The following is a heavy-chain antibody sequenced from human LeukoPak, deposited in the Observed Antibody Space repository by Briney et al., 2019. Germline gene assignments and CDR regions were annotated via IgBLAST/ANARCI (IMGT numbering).Heavy chain of an antibody. CDR1: GYTFSSFD. Sequence: ASVKVSCKTSGYTFSSFDVIWVRQATGQGLEWMGWMNPNSLNTGYAQKFRGRVTMTGDISISTAYMELSSLISEDTAVYYCARAIRNQLLSDYWGQGSLVTVSS. J-gene: IGHJ4*02. D-gene: IGHD2-2*01. CDR2: MNPNSLNT. V-gene: IGHV1-8*01. CDR3: ARAIRNQLLSDY.